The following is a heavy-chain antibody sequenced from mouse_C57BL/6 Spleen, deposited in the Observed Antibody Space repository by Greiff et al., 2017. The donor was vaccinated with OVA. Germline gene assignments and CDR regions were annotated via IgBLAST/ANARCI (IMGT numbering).Heavy chain of an antibody. V-gene: IGHV5-4*01. J-gene: IGHJ3*01. CDR2: ISDGCSYT. Sequence: EVKLVESGGGLVKPGGSLKLSCAASGFTFSSYAMSWVRQTPEKRLEWVATISDGCSYTYSPDNVNGRFTITRDNAKNNLYLQVSHLKSEDTAMYYCARDGYSEFAYWGQGTLVTVSA. CDR1: GFTFSSYA. D-gene: IGHD2-12*01. CDR3: ARDGYSEFAY.